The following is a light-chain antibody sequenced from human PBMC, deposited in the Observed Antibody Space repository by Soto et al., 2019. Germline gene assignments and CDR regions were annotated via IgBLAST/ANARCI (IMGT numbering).Light chain of an antibody. Sequence: EIVLTQSPGTLSLSPGERATLSRRASQSVNSSYLAWYQQKPGQAPRLLIYGASSRATGIPDRFSGSGSGTDFTLTISRLEPEDFAVCYCQQYGSSPQTFGQGTRLEIK. CDR1: QSVNSSY. CDR3: QQYGSSPQT. J-gene: IGKJ5*01. V-gene: IGKV3-20*01. CDR2: GAS.